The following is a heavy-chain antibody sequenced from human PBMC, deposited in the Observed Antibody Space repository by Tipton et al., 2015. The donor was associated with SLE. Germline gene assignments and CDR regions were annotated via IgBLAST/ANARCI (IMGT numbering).Heavy chain of an antibody. V-gene: IGHV3-30-3*01. CDR1: GFTFSSYA. D-gene: IGHD3-22*01. J-gene: IGHJ4*02. CDR2: ISYDGSNK. Sequence: SLRLSCADSGFTFSSYAMHWVRQAPGKGLEWVAVISYDGSNKYYADSVKGRFTISRDNSKNTLYLQMNSLRTEDTAVYYCARDPRARTYYDSSGYGYYFDYWGQGTLVTVSS. CDR3: ARDPRARTYYDSSGYGYYFDY.